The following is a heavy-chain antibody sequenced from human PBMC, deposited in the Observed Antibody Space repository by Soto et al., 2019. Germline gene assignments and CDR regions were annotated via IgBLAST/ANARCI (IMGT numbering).Heavy chain of an antibody. Sequence: PSETLSLTCAVYSGSFSGYSWSWIRRPPGKGLEWVGGISRIGSTNYNPSLQSRVTISVDTSNSQFSLRLNSVTAADTAVFYCARCSMVRGGYSVYMDVWGKGTTVTVSS. V-gene: IGHV4-34*01. J-gene: IGHJ6*03. D-gene: IGHD3-10*01. CDR3: ARCSMVRGGYSVYMDV. CDR1: SGSFSGYS. CDR2: ISRIGST.